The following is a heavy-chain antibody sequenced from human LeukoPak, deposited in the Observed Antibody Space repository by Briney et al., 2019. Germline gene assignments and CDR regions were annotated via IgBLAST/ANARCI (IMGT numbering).Heavy chain of an antibody. D-gene: IGHD6-13*01. CDR3: AKGGSIAAAGSFAIFDY. Sequence: PGGSLRLSCAASGFTFSSYAMSWVRQAPGKGLEWVSAISGSGGSTYYADSVKGRFTISRDNSKNTLYLQMNSLRAEDTAVYYCAKGGSIAAAGSFAIFDYWGQGTLVTVSS. J-gene: IGHJ4*02. V-gene: IGHV3-23*01. CDR2: ISGSGGST. CDR1: GFTFSSYA.